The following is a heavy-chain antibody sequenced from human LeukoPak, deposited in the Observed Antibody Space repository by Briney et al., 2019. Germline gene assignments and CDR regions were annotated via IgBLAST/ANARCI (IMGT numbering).Heavy chain of an antibody. CDR3: ARHRGYYYDSSGYDY. J-gene: IGHJ4*02. V-gene: IGHV4-30-2*01. CDR2: IYHSGST. CDR1: GGSISSGGYS. Sequence: SQTLSLTCAVSGGSISSGGYSWSWIRQPPGKGLEWIGYIYHSGSTYYNPSLKSRVTISVDRSKNQFSLKLSSVTAADTAVYYCARHRGYYYDSSGYDYWGQGTLVTVSS. D-gene: IGHD3-22*01.